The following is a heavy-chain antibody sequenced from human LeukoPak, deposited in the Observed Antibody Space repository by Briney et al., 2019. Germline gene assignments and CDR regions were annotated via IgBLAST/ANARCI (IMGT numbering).Heavy chain of an antibody. CDR1: GYNFTSYW. Sequence: GESLKISCQASGYNFTSYWIGWVRQMPGKGLEWMGIIYPGDSDTIYNPSFQGQVTISADKSTSTAYLQWSSLKASDTAMYYCARLYDYNHYYYYYMDVWGKGTTVTVSS. CDR2: IYPGDSDT. CDR3: ARLYDYNHYYYYYMDV. V-gene: IGHV5-51*01. D-gene: IGHD5-24*01. J-gene: IGHJ6*03.